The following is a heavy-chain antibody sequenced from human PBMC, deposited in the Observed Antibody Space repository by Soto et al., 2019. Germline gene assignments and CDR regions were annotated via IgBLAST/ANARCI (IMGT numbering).Heavy chain of an antibody. V-gene: IGHV1-69*12. CDR1: GGTFSSYA. Sequence: QVQLVQSGAEVKKPGSSVKVSCKASGGTFSSYAISWVRQAPGQGLEWMGGIIPIFDTADYAQKFQGRVTITADESTSTAYMELSSLRSEDTAVYYCASHGITETWVYYYGMDVWGQGPTVTVSS. D-gene: IGHD1-7*01. J-gene: IGHJ6*02. CDR2: IIPIFDTA. CDR3: ASHGITETWVYYYGMDV.